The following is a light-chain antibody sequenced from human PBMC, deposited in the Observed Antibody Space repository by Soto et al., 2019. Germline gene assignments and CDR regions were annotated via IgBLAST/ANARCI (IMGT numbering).Light chain of an antibody. Sequence: EIVLTQSPGTLSLSPGERATLSCRASQSVSSSYLGWYQQKPGQAPRLLIYGASTMATGIPDRFSGSGSGTAFTLTISRLEPEDCAVYYCQQYGSSIFTFGPGTKVDIK. CDR3: QQYGSSIFT. CDR1: QSVSSSY. J-gene: IGKJ3*01. CDR2: GAS. V-gene: IGKV3-20*01.